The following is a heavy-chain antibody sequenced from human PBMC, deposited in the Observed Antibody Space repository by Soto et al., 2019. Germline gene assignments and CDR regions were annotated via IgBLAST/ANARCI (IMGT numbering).Heavy chain of an antibody. D-gene: IGHD5-12*01. CDR3: TRDAENSGFDPVAN. CDR2: IRSKRNNYAT. Sequence: EVQLVASGGGLVQPGGSLKLSCAASGFTFSDSAIHWVRPASGKGLEWVGRIRSKRNNYATASAASVKGRFTVSRDDSKNTADLQMNSLKTEDTAVYYCTRDAENSGFDPVANWGQGTLVNVSS. J-gene: IGHJ4*01. CDR1: GFTFSDSA. V-gene: IGHV3-73*02.